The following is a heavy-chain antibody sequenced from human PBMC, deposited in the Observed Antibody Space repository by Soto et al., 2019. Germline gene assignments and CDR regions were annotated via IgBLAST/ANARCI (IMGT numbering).Heavy chain of an antibody. V-gene: IGHV3-33*01. CDR3: ARGRLGIRPMGCFDY. CDR2: IWYDGSNK. CDR1: EFTFSSCG. J-gene: IGHJ4*02. D-gene: IGHD3-10*01. Sequence: QVQLVESGGGVVQPGRSLRLSCAASEFTFSSCGRHWVRQAPGKGLEWVAVIWYDGSNKYYADSVKGRFTISRDNSKNTLYLQMNSLRAEDTAVYYCARGRLGIRPMGCFDYWGQGTLVTVSS.